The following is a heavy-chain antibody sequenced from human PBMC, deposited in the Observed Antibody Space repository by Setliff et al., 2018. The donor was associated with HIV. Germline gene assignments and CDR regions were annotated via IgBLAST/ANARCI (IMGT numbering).Heavy chain of an antibody. D-gene: IGHD4-17*01. CDR1: GGSISSHY. V-gene: IGHV4-59*11. J-gene: IGHJ3*01. CDR3: VWDSKTTTQVAVDL. Sequence: KPSETLSLTCTVSGGSISSHYWSWIRQPPGKGLEWIGYIYYSGNTNYNPSLKSRVTISVDTSKHQLSLKLSSVTAADTAVYYCVWDSKTTTQVAVDLWGQGTMVTVSS. CDR2: IYYSGNT.